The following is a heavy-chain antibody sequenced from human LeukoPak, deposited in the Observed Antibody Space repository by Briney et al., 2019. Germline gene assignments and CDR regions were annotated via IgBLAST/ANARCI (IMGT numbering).Heavy chain of an antibody. J-gene: IGHJ6*03. CDR3: ARGANYDFWSGYYRETYYYYMDV. Sequence: SETLSLTCTVSGGSISSHYWSWIRQPPGKGLERIGYIYYSGSTNYNPPLKSRVTISVDTSKNQFSLKLSSVTAADTAVYYCARGANYDFWSGYYRETYYYYMDVWGKGTTVTVSS. D-gene: IGHD3-3*01. CDR1: GGSISSHY. V-gene: IGHV4-59*11. CDR2: IYYSGST.